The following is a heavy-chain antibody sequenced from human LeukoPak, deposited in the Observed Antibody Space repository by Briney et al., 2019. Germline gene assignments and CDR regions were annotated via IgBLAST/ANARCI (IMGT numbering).Heavy chain of an antibody. Sequence: GSSMKVSCKASGGTFSSYAISWVRQAPGQGLEWMGGIIPIFGTANYAQKFQGRVTITTDESTSTAYMELNSLRSEDTAVYHCATAVAVAAPFDYWGQGSLVTVSS. CDR3: ATAVAVAAPFDY. J-gene: IGHJ4*02. D-gene: IGHD6-19*01. CDR1: GGTFSSYA. CDR2: IIPIFGTA. V-gene: IGHV1-69*05.